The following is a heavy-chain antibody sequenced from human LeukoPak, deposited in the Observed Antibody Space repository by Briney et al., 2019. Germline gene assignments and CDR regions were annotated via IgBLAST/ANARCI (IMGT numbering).Heavy chain of an antibody. CDR3: ATGRYCSSTSCPASGGDY. CDR2: INHSGST. Sequence: PSETLSLTCAVHGGSFSGYYWSWIRQPPGKGLEWIGEINHSGSTNYNPSPKSRVNISVDTSKNKFSLRLSSVTAADTAVYYCATGRYCSSTSCPASGGDYWGQGTLVTVSS. V-gene: IGHV4-34*01. J-gene: IGHJ4*02. D-gene: IGHD2-2*01. CDR1: GGSFSGYY.